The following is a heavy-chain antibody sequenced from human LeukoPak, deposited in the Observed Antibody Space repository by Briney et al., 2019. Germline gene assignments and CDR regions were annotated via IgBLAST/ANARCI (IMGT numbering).Heavy chain of an antibody. CDR2: IYSGGST. J-gene: IGHJ4*02. V-gene: IGHV3-53*01. Sequence: PGGSLRLSCAASGFTVSSNYMSWVRQAPGKGLEWVSVIYSGGSTYYADSVKGRFTISRDNSKNTLYLQMNSLRAEDTAVYYCARDGKWLQSDYWGQGTLVTVSS. CDR3: ARDGKWLQSDY. D-gene: IGHD5-12*01. CDR1: GFTVSSNY.